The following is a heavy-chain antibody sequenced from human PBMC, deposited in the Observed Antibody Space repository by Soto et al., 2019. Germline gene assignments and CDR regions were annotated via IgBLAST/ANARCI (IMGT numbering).Heavy chain of an antibody. J-gene: IGHJ5*02. CDR2: MNPGSGDT. CDR3: ARMATFGSLNWFDP. V-gene: IGHV1-8*01. CDR1: GYSFTNND. D-gene: IGHD3-16*01. Sequence: ASVKVSCKASGYSFTNNDVSWVRQATGQGLEWMGWMNPGSGDTGYAQKFQGRVTMTRDISIATAYLELSSLRSDDTAIYYCARMATFGSLNWFDPWVQGTLVTVSA.